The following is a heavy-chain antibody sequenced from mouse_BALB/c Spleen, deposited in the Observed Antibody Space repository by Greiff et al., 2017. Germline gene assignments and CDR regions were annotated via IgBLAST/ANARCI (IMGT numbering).Heavy chain of an antibody. V-gene: IGHV5-6-5*01. CDR3: ARATMINYAMDY. D-gene: IGHD2-4*01. CDR1: GFTFSSYA. J-gene: IGHJ4*01. Sequence: EVQLVESGGGLVKPGGSLKLSCAASGFTFSSYAMSWVRQTPEKRLEWVASISSGGSTYYPDSVKGRFTISRDNARNILYLQMSSLRSEDTAMYYCARATMINYAMDYWGQGTSVTVSS. CDR2: ISSGGST.